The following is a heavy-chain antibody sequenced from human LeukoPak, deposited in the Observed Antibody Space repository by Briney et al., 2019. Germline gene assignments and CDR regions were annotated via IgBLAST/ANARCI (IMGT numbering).Heavy chain of an antibody. CDR3: ARDRVSPTLYYYYYMDV. J-gene: IGHJ6*03. CDR2: IYTSGST. Sequence: PSETLSLTCTVSGGSISSSSYYWSWIRQPAGKGLEWIGRIYTSGSTNYNPSLKSRVTISVDTSKNQFSLKLSSVTAADTAVYYCARDRVSPTLYYYYYMDVWGKGTTVTVSS. CDR1: GGSISSSSYY. V-gene: IGHV4-61*02.